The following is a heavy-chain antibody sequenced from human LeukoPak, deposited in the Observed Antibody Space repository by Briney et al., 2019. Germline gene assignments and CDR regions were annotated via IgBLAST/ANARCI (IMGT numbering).Heavy chain of an antibody. V-gene: IGHV3-21*01. CDR3: ARELPNNRYSGYDFDY. CDR2: ISSSSSYI. J-gene: IGHJ4*02. D-gene: IGHD5-12*01. CDR1: GFTFSSYS. Sequence: GGSLRLSCAASGFTFSSYSMNWVRQAPGKGLEWVSSISSSSSYIYYADSVKGRFTICRDNAKNSLYLQMNSLRAEDTAVYYCARELPNNRYSGYDFDYWGQGTLVTVSS.